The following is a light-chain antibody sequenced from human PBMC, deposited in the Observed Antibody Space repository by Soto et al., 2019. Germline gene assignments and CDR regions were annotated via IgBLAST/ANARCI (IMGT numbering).Light chain of an antibody. CDR3: QSYHGTMTGYV. J-gene: IGLJ1*01. Sequence: QSVLTQPPSVSGAPGQRVTISCSGSSSNIGAGFDVHWYQQLPGTAPKLLIYGTSNRPSGVPDRFSGSKSGTSASLAITGLQAEDEADYYCQSYHGTMTGYVFGTGINVTV. V-gene: IGLV1-40*01. CDR2: GTS. CDR1: SSNIGAGFD.